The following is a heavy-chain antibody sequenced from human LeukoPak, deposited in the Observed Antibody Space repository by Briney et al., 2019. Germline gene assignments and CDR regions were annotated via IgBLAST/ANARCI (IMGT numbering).Heavy chain of an antibody. CDR2: ISGSGGST. Sequence: PGGSLRLSCAASGFTFNSNYMSWVRQAPGKGLEWVAAISGSGGSTFYADSVKGRFTISKDNSNNMLYLQMNSLRAEDTAVYSCAKSRGYDSTQYYFDFWGQGTLVTVSS. V-gene: IGHV3-23*01. D-gene: IGHD3-22*01. CDR1: GFTFNSNY. J-gene: IGHJ4*02. CDR3: AKSRGYDSTQYYFDF.